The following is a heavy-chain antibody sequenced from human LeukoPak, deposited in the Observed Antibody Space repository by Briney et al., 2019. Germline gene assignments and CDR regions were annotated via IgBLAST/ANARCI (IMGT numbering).Heavy chain of an antibody. CDR2: IYTSGST. V-gene: IGHV4-4*09. J-gene: IGHJ4*02. D-gene: IGHD3-22*01. Sequence: SETLSLTCTVSGGSISSYYWSWIRQPPGKGLEWIGYIYTSGSTNYNPSLKSRVTISVDTSKNQFSLKLSSVTAADTAVYYCARHLKVDDGSGYWGPLFDYWGQGTLVTVSS. CDR3: ARHLKVDDGSGYWGPLFDY. CDR1: GGSISSYY.